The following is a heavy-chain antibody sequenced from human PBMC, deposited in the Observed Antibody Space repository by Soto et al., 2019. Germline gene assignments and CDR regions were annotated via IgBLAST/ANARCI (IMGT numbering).Heavy chain of an antibody. Sequence: QVQLVESGGGVVQPGRSLRLSCAASGFTFSSYAMHWVRQAPGKGLEWVAVISYDGSNKYYADSVKGRFTISRDNSKNTLYLQMNSLRAEDTAVYYCARDGEFPLYSYYGMDVWGQGTTVTVSS. J-gene: IGHJ6*02. CDR1: GFTFSSYA. D-gene: IGHD3-10*01. CDR2: ISYDGSNK. V-gene: IGHV3-30-3*01. CDR3: ARDGEFPLYSYYGMDV.